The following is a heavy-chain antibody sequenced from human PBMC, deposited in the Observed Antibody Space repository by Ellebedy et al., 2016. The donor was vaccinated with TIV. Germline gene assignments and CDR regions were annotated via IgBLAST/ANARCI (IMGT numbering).Heavy chain of an antibody. Sequence: GESLKISCAASGFTFSSYGMHWVRQAPGKGLEWVAIIWYDGSNKYYADSVKGRFTISRDNSKNTLYLQMNSLRAEDTAVYYGARDPRIIEAATGIIDYWGQGTLVTVSS. J-gene: IGHJ4*02. CDR1: GFTFSSYG. CDR3: ARDPRIIEAATGIIDY. D-gene: IGHD6-13*01. CDR2: IWYDGSNK. V-gene: IGHV3-33*01.